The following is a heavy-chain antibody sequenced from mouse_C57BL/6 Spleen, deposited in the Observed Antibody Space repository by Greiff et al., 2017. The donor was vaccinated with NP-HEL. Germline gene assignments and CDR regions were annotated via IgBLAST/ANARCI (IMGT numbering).Heavy chain of an antibody. D-gene: IGHD1-1*01. Sequence: EVMLVESEGGLVQPGSSMKLSCTASGFTFSDYYMAWVRQVPEKGLEWVANINYDGSSTYYLDSLKSRFIISRDNAKNILYLQMSSLKSEDTATYYCARTTTGFGYWGQGTTLTVAS. CDR2: INYDGSST. V-gene: IGHV5-16*01. J-gene: IGHJ2*01. CDR1: GFTFSDYY. CDR3: ARTTTGFGY.